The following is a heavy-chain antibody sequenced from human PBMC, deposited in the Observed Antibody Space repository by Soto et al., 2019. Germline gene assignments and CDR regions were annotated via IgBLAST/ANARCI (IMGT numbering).Heavy chain of an antibody. J-gene: IGHJ4*01. V-gene: IGHV1-18*04. CDR1: GDTVTSYC. CDR3: ARVRDLVVVTAADFDY. Sequence: GASLQVSGKAAGDTVTSYCVNWVGQAPGQGLEWMGWISAYNGNTNYAQKLQGRVTMTTDTSTSTAYMELRSLRSDDTAVYSCARVRDLVVVTAADFDYWG. CDR2: ISAYNGNT. D-gene: IGHD2-2*01.